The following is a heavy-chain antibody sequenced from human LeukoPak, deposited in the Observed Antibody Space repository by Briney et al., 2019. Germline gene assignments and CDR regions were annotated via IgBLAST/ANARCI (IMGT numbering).Heavy chain of an antibody. CDR1: GFTFSSYA. V-gene: IGHV3-23*01. CDR3: AKSSGIYGDRNAFDI. Sequence: SGGSLRLSCAASGFTFSSYAMNWVRQAPGKGLEWVSSISGSGGSSYYADSVKGRFTISRDYSKNTLYLQMNSLRAEDTAVYYCAKSSGIYGDRNAFDIWGQGTMVTASS. CDR2: ISGSGGSS. D-gene: IGHD4-17*01. J-gene: IGHJ3*02.